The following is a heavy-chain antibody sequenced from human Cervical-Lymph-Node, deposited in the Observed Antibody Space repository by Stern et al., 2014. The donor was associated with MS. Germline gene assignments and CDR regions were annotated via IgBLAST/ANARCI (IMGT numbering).Heavy chain of an antibody. J-gene: IGHJ4*02. CDR2: IWYDGSNT. V-gene: IGHV3-33*01. CDR3: ASAYSSSRCYFDY. Sequence: QVQLVESGGGVVQPWRSLRLSCAASGFTFSRYGMHWVRQAPGTGLEWVALIWYDGSNTYYADSGTGRFPISRDNFKNTLYLQMNSLRAEDTAVYYCASAYSSSRCYFDYWGQGTLVTVSS. CDR1: GFTFSRYG. D-gene: IGHD6-13*01.